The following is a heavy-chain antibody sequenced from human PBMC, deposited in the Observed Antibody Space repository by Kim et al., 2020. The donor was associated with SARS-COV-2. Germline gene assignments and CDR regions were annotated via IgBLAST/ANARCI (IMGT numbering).Heavy chain of an antibody. CDR2: INTNTGNP. CDR1: GYTFTSYA. J-gene: IGHJ6*02. Sequence: ASVKVSCKASGYTFTSYAMNWVRQAPGQGLEWMGWINTNTGNPTYAQGFTGRFVFSLDTSVSTAYLQISSLKAEDTAVYYCARGWPAWGIQLWFTYYYYYGMDVWGQGTTVTVSS. CDR3: ARGWPAWGIQLWFTYYYYYGMDV. D-gene: IGHD5-18*01. V-gene: IGHV7-4-1*02.